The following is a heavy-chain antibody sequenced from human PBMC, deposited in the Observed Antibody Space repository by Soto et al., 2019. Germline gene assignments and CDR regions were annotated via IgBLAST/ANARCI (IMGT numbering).Heavy chain of an antibody. CDR2: IDDSGGTT. CDR1: GFPFISTD. V-gene: IGHV3-23*01. Sequence: GGSLRLSCAASGFPFISTDMTLFRQAPGKGLDWVSTIDDSGGTTYYADSVKGRFTISRDNSMNTVYLQMNSLRADDTALYYCAKNSGWFNTWGQGALVTVSS. CDR3: AKNSGWFNT. J-gene: IGHJ5*02. D-gene: IGHD3-10*01.